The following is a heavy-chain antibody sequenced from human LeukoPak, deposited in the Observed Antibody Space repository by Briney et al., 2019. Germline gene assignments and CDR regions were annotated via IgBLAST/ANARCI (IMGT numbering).Heavy chain of an antibody. J-gene: IGHJ4*02. D-gene: IGHD3-22*01. CDR1: GGTFSSYA. Sequence: ASVKVSCKASGGTFSSYAISWVGQAPGEGLEWMGVVIPILGIADYAQKFQGRVTITADKSTSTAYMELSSLRSEDTAVYYCARDHEGPYYYDSSGYLHYWGQGTLVTVSA. V-gene: IGHV1-69*04. CDR3: ARDHEGPYYYDSSGYLHY. CDR2: VIPILGIA.